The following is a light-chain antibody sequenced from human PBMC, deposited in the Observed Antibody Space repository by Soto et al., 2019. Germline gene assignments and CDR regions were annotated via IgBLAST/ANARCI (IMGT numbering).Light chain of an antibody. CDR3: QQYGSPR. J-gene: IGKJ4*01. CDR2: GAS. CDR1: QSVSSSY. Sequence: EIVLTQSPGTLSLSPGERATLSCRASQSVSSSYLAWYQQKPGQAPRLLIYGASTRATGIPDRFSGSGSGTDFTLTISRLEAEDFAVYYCQQYGSPRFGGGTKVDI. V-gene: IGKV3-20*01.